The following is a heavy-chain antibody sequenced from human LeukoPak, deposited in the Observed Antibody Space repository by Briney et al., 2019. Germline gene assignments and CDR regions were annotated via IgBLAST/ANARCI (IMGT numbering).Heavy chain of an antibody. J-gene: IGHJ4*02. CDR2: IRRSGSTL. CDR1: RFTFSDYY. Sequence: PGGSLRLSCAASRFTFSDYYMSGIRQARGKGREEGSYIRRSGSTLYYADSVQPRFTISRDNAKTPLYLQLNSLRAADTAVYYCARAASRPTPRPPFDYWGQGTLVTVSS. V-gene: IGHV3-11*01. CDR3: ARAASRPTPRPPFDY.